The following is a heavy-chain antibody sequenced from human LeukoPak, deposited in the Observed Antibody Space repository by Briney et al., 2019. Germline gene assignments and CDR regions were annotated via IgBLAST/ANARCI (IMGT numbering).Heavy chain of an antibody. CDR2: ISYDGSNK. V-gene: IGHV3-30*04. Sequence: GGSLRLSCAASGFTFSSYAMHWVRQAPGKGLEWEAVISYDGSNKYYADSVKGRFTISRDNSKNTLYLQMNSLRAEDTAVYYCAREGYSYGYYFDYWGQGTLVTVSS. CDR1: GFTFSSYA. CDR3: AREGYSYGYYFDY. D-gene: IGHD5-18*01. J-gene: IGHJ4*02.